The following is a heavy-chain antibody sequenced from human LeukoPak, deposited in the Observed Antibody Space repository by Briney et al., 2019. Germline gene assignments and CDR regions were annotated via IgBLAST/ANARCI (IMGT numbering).Heavy chain of an antibody. CDR3: AKRTSLWFGEFDY. CDR1: GFTFSNYW. Sequence: GGSLRLSCAASGFTFSNYWMSWVRQAPGKGLEWVANIKEDGSEKYYVDSVKGRFTISRDNAKNSLYLQMNSLRAEDTAVYYCAKRTSLWFGEFDYWGQGTLVTVSS. D-gene: IGHD3-10*01. V-gene: IGHV3-7*02. CDR2: IKEDGSEK. J-gene: IGHJ4*02.